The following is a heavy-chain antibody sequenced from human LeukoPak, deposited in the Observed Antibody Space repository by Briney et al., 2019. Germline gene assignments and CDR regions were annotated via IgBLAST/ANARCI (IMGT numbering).Heavy chain of an antibody. J-gene: IGHJ4*02. CDR2: IYYSGST. D-gene: IGHD6-19*01. CDR1: GGSISSYY. V-gene: IGHV4-39*07. CDR3: ARGPRSGWFIDY. Sequence: PSETLSLTCTVSGGSISSYYWGWIRQSPGKGLEWIGSIYYSGSTNYNPSLKSRVTISVDTSKNQFSLKLSSVTAADTAVYYCARGPRSGWFIDYWGQGTLVTVSS.